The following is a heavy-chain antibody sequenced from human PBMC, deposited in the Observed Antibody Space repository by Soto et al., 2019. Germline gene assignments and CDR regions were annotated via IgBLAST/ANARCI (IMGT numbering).Heavy chain of an antibody. CDR3: AKAYSDYGDCPLLCDY. V-gene: IGHV3-30*18. D-gene: IGHD4-17*01. CDR1: GFTFSSYG. CDR2: ISYDGSNK. Sequence: QVQLVESGGGVVQPGRSLSLSCAASGFTFSSYGMHWVRPAPGKGLAWVAVISYDGSNKYYADSVKGRFTISRANSKNPLYLQMNSRRAEDTAVYYCAKAYSDYGDCPLLCDYWGQGILDTVAS. J-gene: IGHJ4*02.